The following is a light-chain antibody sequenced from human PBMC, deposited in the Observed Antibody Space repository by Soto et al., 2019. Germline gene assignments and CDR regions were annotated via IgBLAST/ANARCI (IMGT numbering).Light chain of an antibody. J-gene: IGKJ1*01. CDR3: QQSYSSPQT. Sequence: DIEMTQSPPSLSATVEDRVTISCRASQSITKILNWYQQKSGKAPKLLIYAASTLQSGVPSRFSGSGSGTDFTLTISSLQPEDFATYYCQQSYSSPQTFGQGTRVEIK. CDR1: QSITKI. V-gene: IGKV1-39*01. CDR2: AAS.